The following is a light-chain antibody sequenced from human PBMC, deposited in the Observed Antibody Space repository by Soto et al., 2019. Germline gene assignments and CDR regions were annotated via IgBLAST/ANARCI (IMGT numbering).Light chain of an antibody. V-gene: IGKV3-11*01. CDR1: QSVSNY. Sequence: EIVLTQSPATLSLSPGERATLSCRASQSVSNYLAWYQQKPGQAPRLLIYDAVVRATGIPARVSGSGSGTDFTLTISSLEPEYFAIYYCQQRSKWLTFGGGTKVEIK. J-gene: IGKJ4*01. CDR3: QQRSKWLT. CDR2: DAV.